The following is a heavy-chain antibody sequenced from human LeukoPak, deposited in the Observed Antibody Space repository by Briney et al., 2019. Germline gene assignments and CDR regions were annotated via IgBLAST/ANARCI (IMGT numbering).Heavy chain of an antibody. D-gene: IGHD3-22*01. V-gene: IGHV3-23*01. J-gene: IGHJ6*03. Sequence: GGPLRLSCAASGFTFSSHAMSWVRQAPGKGLAWVSAISGRGANTYYADSVKGRFTISRDNSKNTLYLQMNSLRAEDTAIYYCVKDMEYYYDSSDYSPYYSYYMDVWGKGTTVTVSS. CDR1: GFTFSSHA. CDR3: VKDMEYYYDSSDYSPYYSYYMDV. CDR2: ISGRGANT.